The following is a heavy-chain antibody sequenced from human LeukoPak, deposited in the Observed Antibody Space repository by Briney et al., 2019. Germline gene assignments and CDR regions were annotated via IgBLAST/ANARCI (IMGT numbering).Heavy chain of an antibody. D-gene: IGHD1-26*01. Sequence: SETLSLTCTVSGGSISSYYWSWIRQPPGKGLEWIGYIYYSGSTNYNPSLKSRVTISVDTSKNQFSLKLSSVTAADTAVYYCARQVVGATSNWFDPWGQGTLVTVSS. V-gene: IGHV4-59*08. CDR2: IYYSGST. CDR3: ARQVVGATSNWFDP. J-gene: IGHJ5*02. CDR1: GGSISSYY.